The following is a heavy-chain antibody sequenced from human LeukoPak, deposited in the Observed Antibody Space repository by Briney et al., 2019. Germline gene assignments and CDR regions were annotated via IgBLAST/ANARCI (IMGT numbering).Heavy chain of an antibody. V-gene: IGHV3-48*04. CDR3: AREGMTALDGSGDFDY. D-gene: IGHD3-22*01. Sequence: GGSLRLSCAASGFTFSSYSMNWVRQAPGKGLEWVSYISSSSSTIYYADSVKGRFTISRDNAKNSLYLQMNSLRAEDTAVYYCAREGMTALDGSGDFDYWGQGTLVTVSS. J-gene: IGHJ4*02. CDR2: ISSSSSTI. CDR1: GFTFSSYS.